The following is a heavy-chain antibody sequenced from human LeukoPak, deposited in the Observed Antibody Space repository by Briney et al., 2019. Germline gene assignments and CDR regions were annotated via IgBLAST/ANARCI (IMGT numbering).Heavy chain of an antibody. D-gene: IGHD3-22*01. V-gene: IGHV3-74*01. CDR2: INSDGSNT. J-gene: IGHJ4*02. Sequence: GGSLRLSCAASGFTVSSYWMHWVRQVPGEGLVWVSRINSDGSNTRYADSVKGRFTISRDNAKNTLYLQMNSLRAEDTAVYYCARDLELVYYDSSGYDYWGQGTLVIVSS. CDR1: GFTVSSYW. CDR3: ARDLELVYYDSSGYDY.